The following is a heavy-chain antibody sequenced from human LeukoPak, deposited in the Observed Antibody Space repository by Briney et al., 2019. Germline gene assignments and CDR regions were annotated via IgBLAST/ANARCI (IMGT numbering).Heavy chain of an antibody. CDR3: ARDRLAVAGIGP. CDR1: GSSIISYY. CDR2: IYYSGRT. V-gene: IGHV4-59*01. D-gene: IGHD6-19*01. Sequence: PSETLSLTCIVSGSSIISYYWSWIRQPPGKGLEWIGYIYYSGRTNYNPSLKSRVTISVDPSKHQSSLQLSSVPAADTAVYYRARDRLAVAGIGPWGQGTLVTVSS. J-gene: IGHJ5*02.